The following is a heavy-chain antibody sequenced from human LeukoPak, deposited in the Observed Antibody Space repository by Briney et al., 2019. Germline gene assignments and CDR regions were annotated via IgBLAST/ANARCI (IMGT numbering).Heavy chain of an antibody. J-gene: IGHJ3*02. D-gene: IGHD1-26*01. Sequence: PSETLSLTCTVSGGSISSYYWSWIRQPAGKGLECIGRVYSSGSTNYNPSLKSRVTMSIDTSKNQCSLKLTSVTAADTAVYYCARRSTWDLDAFDIWGQGTMVTVSS. CDR1: GGSISSYY. CDR3: ARRSTWDLDAFDI. V-gene: IGHV4-4*07. CDR2: VYSSGST.